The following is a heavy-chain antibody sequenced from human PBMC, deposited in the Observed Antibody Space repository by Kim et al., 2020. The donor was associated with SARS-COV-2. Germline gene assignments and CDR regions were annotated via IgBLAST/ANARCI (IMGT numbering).Heavy chain of an antibody. J-gene: IGHJ2*01. CDR3: VKGNCVLDS. D-gene: IGHD1-1*01. CDR2: IRNKPNSYTT. CDR1: GFSFSDNY. Sequence: GVSLRLSCVASGFSFSDNYMDWVRQAPGKGLEWVGRIRNKPNSYTTEYAPSGKGRVTASRDDSKNSLYLQRDSLKPEDTAMYECVKGNCVLDSGGRGTLV. V-gene: IGHV3-72*01.